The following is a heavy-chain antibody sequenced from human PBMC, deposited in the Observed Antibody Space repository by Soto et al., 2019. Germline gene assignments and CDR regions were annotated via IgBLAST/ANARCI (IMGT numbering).Heavy chain of an antibody. Sequence: LSLTCAVQGGSLRGLYWIWIRQSPGKGLEWIGENNHRESFDYNPSLKSRVTLSRDASMSPVTLELSCVTAADTAVYYCARCDKRTSLYGVDVWGQGTAATVSS. D-gene: IGHD6-25*01. CDR2: NNHRESF. V-gene: IGHV4-34*01. J-gene: IGHJ6*02. CDR1: GGSLRGLY. CDR3: ARCDKRTSLYGVDV.